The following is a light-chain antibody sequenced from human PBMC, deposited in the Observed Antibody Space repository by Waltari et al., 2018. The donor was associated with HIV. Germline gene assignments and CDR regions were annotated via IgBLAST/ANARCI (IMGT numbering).Light chain of an antibody. V-gene: IGKV3-15*01. Sequence: ETIMTQSPVTLSVFPGESSTLFCRASQSVGSDLAWYQQKPGQAPRLLIYSASTRSAGLPARFSGGGSGTEFTLNISSLQSEDFAVYYCQQYNNRPFTFGPGTKVDVK. CDR2: SAS. CDR3: QQYNNRPFT. J-gene: IGKJ3*01. CDR1: QSVGSD.